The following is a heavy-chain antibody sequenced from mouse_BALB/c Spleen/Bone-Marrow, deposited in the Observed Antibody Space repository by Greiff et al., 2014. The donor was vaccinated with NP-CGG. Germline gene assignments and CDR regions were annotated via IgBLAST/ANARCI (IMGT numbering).Heavy chain of an antibody. CDR1: GYTFTNYW. CDR3: ARGVVYYYAMDY. V-gene: IGHV1-69*02. Sequence: LQESGAELVKPGASVKLSCKASGYTFTNYWMHWVKQRPGQGLEWIGEIDPSDSYSNYNQNFKGKATLTVDKSSSTAYMQLSRLTSEDSAVYYGARGVVYYYAMDYWGQGTSVTVSS. J-gene: IGHJ4*01. CDR2: IDPSDSYS.